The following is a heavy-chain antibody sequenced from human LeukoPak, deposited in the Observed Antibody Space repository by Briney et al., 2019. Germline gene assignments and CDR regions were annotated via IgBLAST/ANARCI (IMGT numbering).Heavy chain of an antibody. CDR2: IIPIFGTA. CDR1: GGTFSSYA. CDR3: ARSLSSRNWFDP. J-gene: IGHJ5*02. V-gene: IGHV1-69*13. Sequence: SVKVSCKASGGTFSSYAISWVRQAPRQGLEWMGGIIPIFGTANYAQKFQGKVTITADESTSTAYMELSSLRSEDTAVYYCARSLSSRNWFDPWGQGTLVTVSS. D-gene: IGHD6-13*01.